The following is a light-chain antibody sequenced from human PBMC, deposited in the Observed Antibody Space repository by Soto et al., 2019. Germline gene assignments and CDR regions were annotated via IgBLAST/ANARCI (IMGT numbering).Light chain of an antibody. V-gene: IGKV3-20*01. CDR1: QNISTN. CDR2: GAS. Sequence: EIVLTQSPGTLSVSPGERATLSCRASQNISTNVAWYQQKPGQAPRLLIYGASIRASGIPERFSGRGSGTDFTLTISRLEPEDSAVYYCQHYDSSPGFTFGGGTRLEIK. J-gene: IGKJ5*01. CDR3: QHYDSSPGFT.